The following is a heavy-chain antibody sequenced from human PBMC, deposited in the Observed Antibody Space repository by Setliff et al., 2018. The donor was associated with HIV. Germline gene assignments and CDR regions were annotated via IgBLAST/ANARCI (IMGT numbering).Heavy chain of an antibody. D-gene: IGHD2-15*01. J-gene: IGHJ6*03. CDR3: ARRDSDNGHNYYYVGV. V-gene: IGHV3-23*01. CDR1: GFTFSSYA. Sequence: GGSLRLSCVASGFTFSSYAMDWVRQVPGKAPEWVSTITDSGAGTFYPDSVRGRFTISRDNAKNTLYLQRNSLRVEDTAVYFCARRDSDNGHNYYYVGVWGKGTTVTVSS. CDR2: ITDSGAGT.